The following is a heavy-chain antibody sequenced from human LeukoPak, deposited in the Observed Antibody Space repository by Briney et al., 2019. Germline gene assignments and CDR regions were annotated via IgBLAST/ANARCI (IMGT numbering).Heavy chain of an antibody. CDR3: ARLSDLNDGTYLLDS. D-gene: IGHD1-1*01. V-gene: IGHV4-59*02. Sequence: PSETLSLTCTVSGNSVTSYYWSWIRQPPGKGLEWIGYGYHFGGAIYNPSLKSRVTISVDTSKNQFSLSLTSVTAADPAVYHCARLSDLNDGTYLLDSWSQGTLVTVSS. CDR2: GYHFGGA. J-gene: IGHJ4*02. CDR1: GNSVTSYY.